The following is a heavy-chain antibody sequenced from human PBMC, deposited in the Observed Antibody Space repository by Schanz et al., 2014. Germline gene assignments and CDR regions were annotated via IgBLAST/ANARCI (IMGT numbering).Heavy chain of an antibody. CDR3: ARGTDWNLHY. V-gene: IGHV3-33*01. CDR1: GFAFSVYG. D-gene: IGHD1-1*01. J-gene: IGHJ4*02. Sequence: VQMVESGGGVVQPGRSLRLSCAASGFAFSVYGMHWVRQAPGKGPEWVAVIWNNGVTKYYADSVRGRFTISRDRFQNTLYLRMSSLRAEDTAVYYCARGTDWNLHYWGQGALVTVSS. CDR2: IWNNGVTK.